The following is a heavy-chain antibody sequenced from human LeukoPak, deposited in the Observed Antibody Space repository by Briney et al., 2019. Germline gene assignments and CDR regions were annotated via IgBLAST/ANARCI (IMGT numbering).Heavy chain of an antibody. Sequence: SETLSLTCTVSGGSISSSSYYWGWIRQPPGKGLEWIGSIYYSGSTYYNPSLKSRVTISVDTSKNQFSLKLSSVTAADTAVYYCARRPPEYLSYYYYGMDVWGQGTTVTVSS. CDR1: GGSISSSSYY. CDR2: IYYSGST. V-gene: IGHV4-39*07. CDR3: ARRPPEYLSYYYYGMDV. D-gene: IGHD1-14*01. J-gene: IGHJ6*02.